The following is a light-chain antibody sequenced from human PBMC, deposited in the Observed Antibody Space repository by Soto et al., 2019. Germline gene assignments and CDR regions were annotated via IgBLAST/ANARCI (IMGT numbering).Light chain of an antibody. J-gene: IGLJ3*02. CDR2: EGS. CDR3: CSYAGSSTWV. V-gene: IGLV2-23*01. Sequence: QSVLTQPASVSGSPGQSITISCTGTSSDVGSYNLVSWYQQHPGKAPKLIIYEGSKRPSGVSNRFSGSKSGNTDSLTISGLQAEDEADYYCCSYAGSSTWVFGGGTKLTVL. CDR1: SSDVGSYNL.